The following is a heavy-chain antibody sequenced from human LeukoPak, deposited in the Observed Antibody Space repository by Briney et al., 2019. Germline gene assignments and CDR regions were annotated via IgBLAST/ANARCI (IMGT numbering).Heavy chain of an antibody. CDR2: IKEDGNED. D-gene: IGHD5-12*01. V-gene: IGHV3-7*02. CDR3: TRGDRGYAESLY. Sequence: GGSLRLSCTVSGFSFREHWMSWVRQVPGKGLEWVGNIKEDGNEDYYVDSVEGRFVIFRDNAKNSLYLQMHSLRAEDTAVYYCTRGDRGYAESLYWGRGTLVTVSS. CDR1: GFSFREHW. J-gene: IGHJ4*02.